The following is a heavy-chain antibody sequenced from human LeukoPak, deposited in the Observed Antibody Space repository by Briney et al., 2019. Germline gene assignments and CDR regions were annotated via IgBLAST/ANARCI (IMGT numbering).Heavy chain of an antibody. CDR3: ARGDEWSGYYTAGQRGYDHYYYHYMDV. Sequence: GGSLRLSCAASGFTFSSYWMHWVRQAPGKGLVWVSRINSNGSDTDFADSGKGRSTVSRDNAKNTRHLQMNSLRVEDTAVYYCARGDEWSGYYTAGQRGYDHYYYHYMDVWGKGTTVTVSS. CDR1: GFTFSSYW. J-gene: IGHJ6*03. CDR2: INSNGSDT. V-gene: IGHV3-74*01. D-gene: IGHD3-3*01.